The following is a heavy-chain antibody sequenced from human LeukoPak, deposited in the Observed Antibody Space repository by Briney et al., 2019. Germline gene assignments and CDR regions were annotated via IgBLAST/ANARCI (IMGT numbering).Heavy chain of an antibody. CDR1: GGSFSGYY. J-gene: IGHJ4*02. CDR3: ARRDRPGMLDY. CDR2: INHSGST. D-gene: IGHD2-8*01. V-gene: IGHV4-34*01. Sequence: SETLSLTCAVYGGSFSGYYWSWIRQPPGKGLEWIGEINHSGSTNYNPSLKSRVTISVDTSKNQFSLELSSVTAADTAVYYCARRDRPGMLDYWGQGTLVTVSS.